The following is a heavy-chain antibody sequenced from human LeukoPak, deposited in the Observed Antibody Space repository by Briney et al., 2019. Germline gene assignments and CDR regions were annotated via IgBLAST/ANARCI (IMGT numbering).Heavy chain of an antibody. CDR2: ISGSDGST. V-gene: IGHV3-23*01. CDR3: AKAPSYYYMDV. CDR1: GFTFSSYA. J-gene: IGHJ6*03. Sequence: GGSLRLSCAASGFTFSSYAMSWVRQAPGKGLEWVSAISGSDGSTSYADSVKGRFTITRDNSKNTLYLQMNNLRGEDTAVYYCAKAPSYYYMDVWGKGTTVTVSS.